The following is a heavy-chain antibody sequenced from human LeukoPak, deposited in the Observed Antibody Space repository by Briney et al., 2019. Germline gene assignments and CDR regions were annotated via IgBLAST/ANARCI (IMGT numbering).Heavy chain of an antibody. V-gene: IGHV4-30-4*01. D-gene: IGHD6-13*01. CDR2: IYYSGST. CDR3: ARGPTGFSSTWYVT. CDR1: GGSITSGDYY. Sequence: SETLSLTCTVSGGSITSGDYYWIWIRQPPGKGLEWIGYIYYSGSTYYNPSLKSRVTILVDTSKKQFSLKLSSVTAADTAVYYCARGPTGFSSTWYVTWGQGTLVTVSS. J-gene: IGHJ5*02.